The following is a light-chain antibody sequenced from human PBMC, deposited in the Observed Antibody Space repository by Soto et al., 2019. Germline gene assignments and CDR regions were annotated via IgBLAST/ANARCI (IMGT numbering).Light chain of an antibody. J-gene: IGLJ1*01. V-gene: IGLV2-14*03. CDR3: SSYTTSNTRQIV. CDR1: SSDVGGYNY. CDR2: DVS. Sequence: QSVLTQPASVSGSPGQSITISCTGTSSDVGGYNYVSWYQHHPGKAPKLIIYDVSNRPSGVSNRFSGSKSGNTASLTISLLQSEVEADYYCSSYTTSNTRQIVFGTGTKVTVL.